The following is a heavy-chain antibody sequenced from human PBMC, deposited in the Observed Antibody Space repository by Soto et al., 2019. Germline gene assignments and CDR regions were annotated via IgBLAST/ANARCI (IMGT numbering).Heavy chain of an antibody. V-gene: IGHV3-23*01. CDR2: ISGIGATI. D-gene: IGHD3-16*01. CDR3: AKGTFLDYFDY. CDR1: GFSFSSSA. Sequence: PGWSLRLSCAASGFSFSSSAMSWVRQAPGKGLEWVSSISGIGATIHYADSVKGRFTISRDNSKNTLYLQMNSLRAEDTAVYYCAKGTFLDYFDYWGQGALVTVSS. J-gene: IGHJ4*02.